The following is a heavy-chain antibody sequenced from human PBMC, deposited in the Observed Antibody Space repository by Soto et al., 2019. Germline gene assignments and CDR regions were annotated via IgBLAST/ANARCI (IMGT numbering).Heavy chain of an antibody. D-gene: IGHD6-19*01. CDR2: INPNGGST. V-gene: IGHV1-46*01. Sequence: QVQLVQSGAEVKKPGASVKVSCKASGYTFTSYYMHWVRQAPGQGLEWMGIINPNGGSTSYGQKFQGRVTMTRDTSTSTVYMELSSLRSEDTAVYYCAREGRSYYSSGWYYFDYWGQGTLVTVSS. CDR3: AREGRSYYSSGWYYFDY. CDR1: GYTFTSYY. J-gene: IGHJ4*02.